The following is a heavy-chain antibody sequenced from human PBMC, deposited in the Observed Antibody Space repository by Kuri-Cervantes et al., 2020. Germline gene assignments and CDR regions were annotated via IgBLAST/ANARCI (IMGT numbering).Heavy chain of an antibody. J-gene: IGHJ4*02. Sequence: LSLTCAASGFTVSSNEMSWVRQAPGKGLEWVSAISDSGGRTYFADSVKGRFTISRDNSKNTLYLQMNSLRAEDTAVYYCAKDRGSGWYDFDYWGQGTLVTVSS. V-gene: IGHV3-23*01. CDR3: AKDRGSGWYDFDY. D-gene: IGHD6-19*01. CDR1: GFTVSSNE. CDR2: ISDSGGRT.